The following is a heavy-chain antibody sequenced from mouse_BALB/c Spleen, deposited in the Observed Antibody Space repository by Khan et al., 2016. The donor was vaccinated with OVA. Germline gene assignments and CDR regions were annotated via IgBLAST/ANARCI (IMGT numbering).Heavy chain of an antibody. D-gene: IGHD2-10*01. Sequence: QFQLVQSGPELKKPGETVKISCKASGYSFTNYGMNWVKQSPGKALKWMGWINTYTGEPTYADEFKGRFAFSLETSANTAYLQINILKNEDTATYCCSRPPYFSFTLDYWGQGTSVTVSS. CDR1: GYSFTNYG. CDR2: INTYTGEP. J-gene: IGHJ4*01. CDR3: SRPPYFSFTLDY. V-gene: IGHV9-3-1*01.